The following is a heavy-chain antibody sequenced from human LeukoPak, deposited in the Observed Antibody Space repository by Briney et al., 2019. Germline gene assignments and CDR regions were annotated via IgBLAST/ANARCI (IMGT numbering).Heavy chain of an antibody. D-gene: IGHD2-2*01. J-gene: IGHJ4*02. CDR1: GYTFTSFG. CDR3: ARDYCSSTSCLFDY. CDR2: IGTDDGETRT. V-gene: IGHV1-18*01. Sequence: ASVKVSCKASGYTFTSFGISWVRQAPGQGLEWLGWIGTDDGETRTNYGQNLQGRLTMTRDTSASTAYMELSRLRSDDTAVYYCARDYCSSTSCLFDYWGQGTLVTVSS.